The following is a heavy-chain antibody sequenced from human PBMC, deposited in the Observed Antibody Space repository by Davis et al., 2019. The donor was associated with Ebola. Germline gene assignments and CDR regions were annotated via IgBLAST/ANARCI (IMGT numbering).Heavy chain of an antibody. Sequence: GGSLRLSCAASGFTVSSNYMSWVRQAPGKGLEWVSYISSSSSTIYYADSVKGRFTISRDNAKNSLSLQMNSLRAEDTAVYYCARDFGFYCSGGSCYEIDYWGQGTLVTVSS. D-gene: IGHD2-15*01. CDR1: GFTVSSNY. V-gene: IGHV3-48*01. CDR3: ARDFGFYCSGGSCYEIDY. CDR2: ISSSSSTI. J-gene: IGHJ4*02.